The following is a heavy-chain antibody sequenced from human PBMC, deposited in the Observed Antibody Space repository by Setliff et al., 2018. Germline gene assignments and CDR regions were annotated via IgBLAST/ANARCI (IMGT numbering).Heavy chain of an antibody. V-gene: IGHV7-4-1*02. CDR1: GYAFPFYY. J-gene: IGHJ5*02. Sequence: ASVKVSCKTSGYAFPFYYLHWVRQAPGQGLEWMGWINTNTGNPTYAQGFTGRFVFSLDTSVSTAYLQISSLKPEDTAVYYCARDLGYCSRTSCHGDWFDPWGQGTLVTVSS. CDR2: INTNTGNP. D-gene: IGHD2-2*01. CDR3: ARDLGYCSRTSCHGDWFDP.